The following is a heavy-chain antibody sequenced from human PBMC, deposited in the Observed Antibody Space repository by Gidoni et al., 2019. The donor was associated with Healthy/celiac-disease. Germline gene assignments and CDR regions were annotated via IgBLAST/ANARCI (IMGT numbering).Heavy chain of an antibody. Sequence: QVQLQESGPGLVKPSEPLSLTCTVSGGPISSYYWSWIRQPPGKGLEWIGYIYYSGSTNYNPSLKSRVTISVDTSKNQFSLKLSSVTAADTAVYYCARDSKEGWFGEYGWFDPWGQGTLVTVSS. D-gene: IGHD3-10*01. CDR3: ARDSKEGWFGEYGWFDP. CDR1: GGPISSYY. CDR2: IYYSGST. J-gene: IGHJ5*02. V-gene: IGHV4-59*01.